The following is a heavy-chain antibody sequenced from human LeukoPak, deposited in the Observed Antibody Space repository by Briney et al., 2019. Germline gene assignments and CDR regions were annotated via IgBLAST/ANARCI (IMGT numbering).Heavy chain of an antibody. CDR2: ISYDGSNK. D-gene: IGHD7-27*01. V-gene: IGHV3-30*18. J-gene: IGHJ4*02. CDR3: AKDSGAPDY. Sequence: GGSLRLSCAASGFTFSSYGMHGVRQAPGKGREWVAVISYDGSNKYYADSVKGRFTISRDNSKNTLYLQMNSLRAEDTAVYYCAKDSGAPDYWGQGTLVTVSS. CDR1: GFTFSSYG.